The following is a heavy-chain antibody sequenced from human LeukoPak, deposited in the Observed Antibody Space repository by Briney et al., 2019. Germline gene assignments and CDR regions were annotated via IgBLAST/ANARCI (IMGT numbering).Heavy chain of an antibody. CDR2: MDENGREI. CDR3: ARPRGCGTSRCNNFDY. J-gene: IGHJ4*02. D-gene: IGHD2-21*01. V-gene: IGHV3-7*01. Sequence: PGGSLRLSCAASGFTFSSYAMHWVRQAPGKGLEWVAKMDENGREIFYVDSVKGRFTISRDNAKNSLYLQMNRLRAEDTAVYYCARPRGCGTSRCNNFDYWGQGTLVTVSS. CDR1: GFTFSSYA.